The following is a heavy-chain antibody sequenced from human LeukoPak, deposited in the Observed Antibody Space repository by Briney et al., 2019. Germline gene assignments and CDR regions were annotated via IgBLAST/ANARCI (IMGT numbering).Heavy chain of an antibody. CDR3: ARDTATHTPKWIQLWPPTFDYGMDV. CDR2: ISSSSSYI. D-gene: IGHD5-18*01. V-gene: IGHV3-21*01. J-gene: IGHJ6*02. Sequence: PGGSLRLSCAASGFTFSSYSMNWVRQAPGKGLEWVSSISSSSSYIYYADSVKGRFTISRDNAKNSLYLQMNSLRAEDTAVYYCARDTATHTPKWIQLWPPTFDYGMDVWGQGTTVTVSS. CDR1: GFTFSSYS.